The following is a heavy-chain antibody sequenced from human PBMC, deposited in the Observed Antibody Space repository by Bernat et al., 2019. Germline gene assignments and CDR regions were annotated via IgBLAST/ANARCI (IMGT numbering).Heavy chain of an antibody. V-gene: IGHV3-74*01. D-gene: IGHD6-6*01. CDR2: VNSDGSST. CDR3: AKAEYSSSSRHFDY. J-gene: IGHJ4*02. Sequence: EVQLVESGGGLVQPGGSLRLSCAASGLTFSSSWMHWVRQAPGKGLVWVSRVNSDGSSTSYADSVKGRFTISRDNAKNTLYLQMNSLRAEDTAVYYCAKAEYSSSSRHFDYWGQGTLVTVSS. CDR1: GLTFSSSW.